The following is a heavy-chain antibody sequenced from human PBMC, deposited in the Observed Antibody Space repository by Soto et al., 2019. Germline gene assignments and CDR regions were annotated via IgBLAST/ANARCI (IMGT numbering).Heavy chain of an antibody. V-gene: IGHV6-1*01. CDR2: TYYRSKWYN. Sequence: SQTLSLICAISGGDGSRNSAAWNWFRQPPSRGLEWLGRTYYRSKWYNDYAVSVKSRITINPDTSKNQFSLQLNSVTPEDTAVYYCALRGTSGAFDIWGQGTMVTVSS. CDR1: GGDGSRNSAA. CDR3: ALRGTSGAFDI. J-gene: IGHJ3*02.